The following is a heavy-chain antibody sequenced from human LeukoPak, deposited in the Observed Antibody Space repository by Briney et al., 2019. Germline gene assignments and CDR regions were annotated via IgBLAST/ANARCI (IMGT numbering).Heavy chain of an antibody. Sequence: SGGSLRLSCAASGFTFSSYWMSWIRQAPGKGLEWVANIKQDGSEKYYVDSVKGRFTISRDNAKNSLYLQMNSLRAEDTAVYYRARDSSIRYYDFWGGSYDAFDIWGQGTMVTVSS. CDR3: ARDSSIRYYDFWGGSYDAFDI. CDR2: IKQDGSEK. CDR1: GFTFSSYW. V-gene: IGHV3-7*01. J-gene: IGHJ3*02. D-gene: IGHD3-3*01.